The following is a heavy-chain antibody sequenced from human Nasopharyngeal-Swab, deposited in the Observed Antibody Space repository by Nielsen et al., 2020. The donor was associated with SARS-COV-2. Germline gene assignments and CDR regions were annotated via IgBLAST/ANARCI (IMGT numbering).Heavy chain of an antibody. V-gene: IGHV4-34*01. J-gene: IGHJ6*03. Sequence: SETLSLTCAVYGGSFSGYYWSWIRQPPGKGLEWIGEINRSGSTNYTPSLKSRVTLSVDTSKNQFSLKLRSVTAADTAVYYCARGYTVMDIVVVVTTFWSYYMDVWGKGTTVTVSS. CDR2: INRSGST. CDR3: ARGYTVMDIVVVVTTFWSYYMDV. CDR1: GGSFSGYY. D-gene: IGHD2-15*01.